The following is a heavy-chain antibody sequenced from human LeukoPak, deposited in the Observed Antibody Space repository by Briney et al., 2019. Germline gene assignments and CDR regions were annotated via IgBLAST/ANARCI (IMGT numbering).Heavy chain of an antibody. J-gene: IGHJ4*02. V-gene: IGHV4-39*02. CDR2: IYYSGST. D-gene: IGHD3-10*01. CDR3: AGDRGVRGEMDF. Sequence: SETLSLTCTVSGGSISSSSYYWGWIRQPPGKGLEWIGSIYYSGSTYYNPSLKSRVTISVDTSKNHFSLKLTSVTAADTAVYYCAGDRGVRGEMDFWGQGTLVTVSS. CDR1: GGSISSSSYY.